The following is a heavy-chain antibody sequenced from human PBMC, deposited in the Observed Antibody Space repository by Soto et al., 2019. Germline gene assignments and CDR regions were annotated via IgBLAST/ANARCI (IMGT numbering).Heavy chain of an antibody. V-gene: IGHV4-31*03. CDR2: IYYSGST. CDR1: GGSISSGRYY. Sequence: SETLSLTCTVSGGSISSGRYYWSWIRQHPGKGLEWIGYIYYSGSTDYNPSLKSRVTISVDTSKNQFSLKLNSVTAADTAVYYCARSMISGSYYDDWGQGTLVNVAS. J-gene: IGHJ4*02. D-gene: IGHD3-10*01. CDR3: ARSMISGSYYDD.